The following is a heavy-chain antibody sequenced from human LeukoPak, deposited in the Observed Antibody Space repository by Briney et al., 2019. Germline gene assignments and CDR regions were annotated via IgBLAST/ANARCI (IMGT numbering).Heavy chain of an antibody. V-gene: IGHV3-23*01. J-gene: IGHJ4*02. CDR3: AAKRGGATTLIDY. CDR1: GFTFSSYA. Sequence: GGSLRLSCAASGFTFSSYAMSWVRQAPGKGLEWVSAISGSGGSTYYADSVKGRFTISRDNSKNTLYLQMNSLRAEDTAVYYCAAKRGGATTLIDYWGQGTLVTVSS. CDR2: ISGSGGST. D-gene: IGHD1-26*01.